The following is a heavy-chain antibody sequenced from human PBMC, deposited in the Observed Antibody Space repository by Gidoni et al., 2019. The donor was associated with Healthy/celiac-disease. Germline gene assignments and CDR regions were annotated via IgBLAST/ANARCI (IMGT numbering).Heavy chain of an antibody. V-gene: IGHV3-48*03. D-gene: IGHD3-10*01. CDR2: ISSSGSTI. J-gene: IGHJ4*02. CDR1: GFTFSSYE. Sequence: EVQLVESGGGLVQPGGSLRLSCAASGFTFSSYEMNWVRQAPGKGLEWVSYISSSGSTIYYADSVKGRFTISRDNAKNSLYLQMNSLRAEDTAVYYCARALLLWFREPYYFDYWGQGTLVTVSS. CDR3: ARALLLWFREPYYFDY.